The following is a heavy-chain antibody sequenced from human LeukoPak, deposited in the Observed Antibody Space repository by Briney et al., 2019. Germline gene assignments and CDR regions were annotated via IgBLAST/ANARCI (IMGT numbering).Heavy chain of an antibody. V-gene: IGHV3-15*07. Sequence: GGALRLSCATSGFTFSNAWMNWVRQAPGKGLEWVGRIRSNSDGGTIDYAAPVQGRFTLSRDHSKTTLYLQMNSLQTEDTAVYYCATDFYDSTWGQGTLVTVSS. J-gene: IGHJ5*02. CDR3: ATDFYDST. CDR2: IRSNSDGGTI. CDR1: GFTFSNAW. D-gene: IGHD3-22*01.